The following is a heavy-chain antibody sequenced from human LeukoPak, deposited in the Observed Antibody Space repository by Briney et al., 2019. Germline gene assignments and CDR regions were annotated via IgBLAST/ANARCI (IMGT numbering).Heavy chain of an antibody. D-gene: IGHD5-12*01. CDR1: GGSISSYY. Sequence: SETLSLTCTVSGGSISSYYWSWIRQPAGKGLEWIGRIYTSGSTNYNPSLKSRVTMSVDTSKNQFSLKLSSVTAADTAVYYCARDYLLRGYSGRWRDYYYYMDVWGKGTTVTVSS. V-gene: IGHV4-4*07. J-gene: IGHJ6*03. CDR2: IYTSGST. CDR3: ARDYLLRGYSGRWRDYYYYMDV.